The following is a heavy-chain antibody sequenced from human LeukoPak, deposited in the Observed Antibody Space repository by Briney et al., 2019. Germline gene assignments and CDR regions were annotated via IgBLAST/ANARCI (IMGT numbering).Heavy chain of an antibody. V-gene: IGHV1-18*01. CDR3: ARVGVLVVFNWFDP. Sequence: GASVKVSCKASGYTFNTFGVTWVRQAPGQGLEWMGWINAYNGNTHYEQKFQGRVTMTTDTSTNTAYMELRSLRSDDTAVYYCARVGVLVVFNWFDPWGQGTLVTVSS. J-gene: IGHJ5*02. CDR1: GYTFNTFG. CDR2: INAYNGNT. D-gene: IGHD2-15*01.